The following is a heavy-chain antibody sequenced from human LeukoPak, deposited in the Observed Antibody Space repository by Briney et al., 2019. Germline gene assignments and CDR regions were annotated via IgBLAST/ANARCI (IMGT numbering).Heavy chain of an antibody. CDR2: INSEGSST. Sequence: GGSLRLSCAASGFTFSSYWMHWVRQAPGKGLVWVSRINSEGSSTSYADSVKGRFTISRDNAKNTLYLQMNSLRAEDTAVYYCASPALGYCSSTSCSRQTYYYYGMGVWGQGTTVTVSS. J-gene: IGHJ6*02. CDR1: GFTFSSYW. CDR3: ASPALGYCSSTSCSRQTYYYYGMGV. D-gene: IGHD2-2*01. V-gene: IGHV3-74*01.